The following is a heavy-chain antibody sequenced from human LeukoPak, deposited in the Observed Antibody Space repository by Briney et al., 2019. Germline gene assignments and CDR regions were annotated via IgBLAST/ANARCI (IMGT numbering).Heavy chain of an antibody. V-gene: IGHV4-59*01. J-gene: IGHJ5*02. CDR2: IYYSGST. D-gene: IGHD1-26*01. Sequence: PSETLSLTCTVSGGSISSYYWSWIRQPPGKGLEWIGYIYYSGSTNYNPSLKSRVTILVDTSKNQFSLKLSSVTAADTAVYYCASGGSYAKGGNWFDPWGQGTLVTVSS. CDR3: ASGGSYAKGGNWFDP. CDR1: GGSISSYY.